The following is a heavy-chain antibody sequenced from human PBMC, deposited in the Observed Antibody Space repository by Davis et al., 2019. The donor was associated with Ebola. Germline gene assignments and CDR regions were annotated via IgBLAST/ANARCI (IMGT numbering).Heavy chain of an antibody. V-gene: IGHV1-18*01. CDR3: ARTPLRWPYYYYGMDV. CDR1: GYTFTTYS. Sequence: AASVKVSCKASGYTFTTYSIHWVRQAPGQGLEWMGWISAYNGNTNYAQKLQGRVTMTTDTSTSTAYMELSRLRSDDTAVYYCARTPLRWPYYYYGMDVWGKGTTVTVSS. D-gene: IGHD4-23*01. CDR2: ISAYNGNT. J-gene: IGHJ6*04.